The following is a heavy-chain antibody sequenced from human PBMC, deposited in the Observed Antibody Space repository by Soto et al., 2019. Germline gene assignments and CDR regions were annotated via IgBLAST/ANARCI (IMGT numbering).Heavy chain of an antibody. Sequence: DVQLLESGGGLVQPGGSLTLSCAASGFTFSNYAMHWVRQAPGKGLEWVSTIKDSGESTFYLDSVRGRFTISRDNSKDTLYLQMTSLRVEDTALYFCAQDRGWGVVSPSHDSWGQGTLVTVSS. V-gene: IGHV3-23*01. CDR3: AQDRGWGVVSPSHDS. D-gene: IGHD2-21*01. J-gene: IGHJ4*02. CDR2: IKDSGEST. CDR1: GFTFSNYA.